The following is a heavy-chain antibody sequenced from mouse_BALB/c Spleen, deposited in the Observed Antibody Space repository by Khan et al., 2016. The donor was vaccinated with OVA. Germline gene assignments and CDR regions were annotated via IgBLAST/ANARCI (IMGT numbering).Heavy chain of an antibody. J-gene: IGHJ2*03. Sequence: VQLQQPGAELVRPGALVKLSCKASGFNINDYYIHWVKQRPEQGLEWIGWLAPATGNTLYDPKFPGKATITADTSSNTAYLQLRSLTSEDSAVSYGPRTSRHYDDYWGEGTRDRVSS. V-gene: IGHV14-1*02. CDR2: LAPATGNT. CDR3: PRTSRHYDDY. D-gene: IGHD1-1*01. CDR1: GFNINDYY.